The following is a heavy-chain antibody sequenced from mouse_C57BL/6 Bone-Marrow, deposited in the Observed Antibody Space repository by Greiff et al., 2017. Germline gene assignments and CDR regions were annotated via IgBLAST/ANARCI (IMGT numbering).Heavy chain of an antibody. CDR3: AHYGSSPYYFDY. CDR1: GYTFTSSW. J-gene: IGHJ2*01. D-gene: IGHD1-1*01. Sequence: QVQLQQPGAELVKPGASVKMSCKASGYTFTSSWITWVKQRPGQGLEWIGDIYPGSGSTNYNETFKSKATLTVDTSSSTAYMQLSSLTSEDSAVYYCAHYGSSPYYFDYWGQGTTLTVSS. CDR2: IYPGSGST. V-gene: IGHV1-55*01.